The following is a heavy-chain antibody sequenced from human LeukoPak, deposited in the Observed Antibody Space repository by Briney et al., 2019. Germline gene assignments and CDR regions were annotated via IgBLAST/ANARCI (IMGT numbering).Heavy chain of an antibody. D-gene: IGHD6-19*01. CDR1: GFIFDDYA. Sequence: GGSLRLSCVASGFIFDDYAVHWVRQAPGKGLEWVSGISGRSGSLDYVDSVKGRFTISRDNAKNSLHLQMNSLRPDDTALYFCARDMEVTSGWSAFDLWGQGTMVTVSS. V-gene: IGHV3-9*01. CDR3: ARDMEVTSGWSAFDL. J-gene: IGHJ3*01. CDR2: ISGRSGSL.